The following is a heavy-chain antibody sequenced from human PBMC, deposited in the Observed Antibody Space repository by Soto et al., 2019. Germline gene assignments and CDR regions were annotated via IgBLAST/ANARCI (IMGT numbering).Heavy chain of an antibody. V-gene: IGHV3-30*18. CDR2: ISYDGSNK. J-gene: IGHJ4*02. Sequence: QVQLVESGGGVVQPGRSLRLSCAASGFTFSDYGMHWVRQAPGKGLEWVAVISYDGSNKYSADSVKGRFTISRDNSKDTLYLQMNSLRAEDTAVYYCAKASQHYDILTGSFDYWGQGTLVTVSS. CDR1: GFTFSDYG. D-gene: IGHD3-9*01. CDR3: AKASQHYDILTGSFDY.